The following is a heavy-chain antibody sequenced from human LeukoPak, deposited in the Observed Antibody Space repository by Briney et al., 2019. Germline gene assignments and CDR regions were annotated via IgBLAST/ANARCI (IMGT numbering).Heavy chain of an antibody. D-gene: IGHD3-22*01. Sequence: GGSLRLSCAASGFTFSSYGMSWVRQAPGMGLEWVSGVTYSGGSTYYAASVRGRFTISRDNSKNTLFLQMNSLRAEDTAVYYCAKAREDTFYYDSSGYYFATPLDYWGQGTLVTVSS. CDR1: GFTFSSYG. CDR2: VTYSGGST. V-gene: IGHV3-23*01. CDR3: AKAREDTFYYDSSGYYFATPLDY. J-gene: IGHJ4*02.